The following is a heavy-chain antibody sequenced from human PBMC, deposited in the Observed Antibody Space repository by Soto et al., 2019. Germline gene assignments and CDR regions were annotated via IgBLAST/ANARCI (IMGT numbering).Heavy chain of an antibody. CDR1: GFTVSSNY. CDR3: ARAPINYYGDYRFDY. J-gene: IGHJ4*02. V-gene: IGHV3-53*01. CDR2: IYSGGST. Sequence: GGSLRLSCAASGFTVSSNYMSWVRQAPGKGLEWVSVIYSGGSTYYADSVKGRFTISRDNSKNTLYLQMNSLRAEDTAVYYCARAPINYYGDYRFDYRGQGTLVTVSS. D-gene: IGHD4-17*01.